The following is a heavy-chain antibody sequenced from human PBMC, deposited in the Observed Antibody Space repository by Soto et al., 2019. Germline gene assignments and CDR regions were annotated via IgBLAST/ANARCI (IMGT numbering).Heavy chain of an antibody. V-gene: IGHV5-51*01. CDR1: GYSFTSYW. Sequence: GEALKSSCEGPGYSFTSYWSGSVRQMPGKSLEWMGIIYPGDSDTRYSPSFQGQVTISADKSISTAYLPWSSLKASDTATYYRGGGGPRSDSSYGWAVGGQGTTVPVS. CDR2: IYPGDSDT. D-gene: IGHD3-16*01. J-gene: IGHJ6*02. CDR3: GGGGPRSDSSYGWAV.